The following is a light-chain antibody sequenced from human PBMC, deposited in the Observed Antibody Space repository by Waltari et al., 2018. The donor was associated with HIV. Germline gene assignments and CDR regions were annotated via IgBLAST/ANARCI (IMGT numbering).Light chain of an antibody. CDR1: QDISTW. Sequence: DIQMTQSPSSVSASVGDRVTITCRASQDISTWLAWYQLQPGKAPKLLIYATSTLQSGVPLRFSGSRSGTDFTLTISSLQPEDFATYYCQQGNSFPLTFGGGTKVEIK. CDR3: QQGNSFPLT. CDR2: ATS. J-gene: IGKJ4*01. V-gene: IGKV1D-12*01.